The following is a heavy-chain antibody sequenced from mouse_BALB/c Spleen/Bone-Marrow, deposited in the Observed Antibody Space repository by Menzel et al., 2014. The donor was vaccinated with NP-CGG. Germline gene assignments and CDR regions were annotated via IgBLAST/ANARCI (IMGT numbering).Heavy chain of an antibody. CDR3: AMYYYGSSLFAY. CDR2: IDPANGNT. CDR1: GFNIKDTY. J-gene: IGHJ3*01. V-gene: IGHV14-3*02. D-gene: IGHD1-1*01. Sequence: VQLQQSGAELVKPGASVKLSCTASGFNIKDTYMHWVKQRPEQCLEWIGRIDPANGNTKYDPKFQGKATITADTSSNTAYLQLSSLTSEDTAVYYCAMYYYGSSLFAYWGQGTLVTVSA.